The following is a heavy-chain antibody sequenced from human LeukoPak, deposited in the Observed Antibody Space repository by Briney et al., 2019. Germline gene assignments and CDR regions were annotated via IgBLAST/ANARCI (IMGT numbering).Heavy chain of an antibody. CDR3: AREEDDYGDYGYGMDV. CDR2: ISSSSSYI. Sequence: PGGSLRLSCAASGFTFSSYSMNWVRQAPGKGLEWVSSISSSSSYIYYADSVKGRFTISRDNAKNSLYLQMNSLRAEDTAVYYCAREEDDYGDYGYGMDVWGQGTTVTVSS. CDR1: GFTFSSYS. J-gene: IGHJ6*02. D-gene: IGHD4-17*01. V-gene: IGHV3-21*01.